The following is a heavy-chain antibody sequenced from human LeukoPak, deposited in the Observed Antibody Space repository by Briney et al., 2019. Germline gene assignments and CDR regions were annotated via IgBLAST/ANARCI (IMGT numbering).Heavy chain of an antibody. V-gene: IGHV4-30-4*07. D-gene: IGHD3-3*01. CDR2: IYYILST. CDR3: ARGRTYYDFWSDYWYFDL. Sequence: GTGLEXXGYIYYILSTYYIPSLMSRVSISVDTSKNQFSLKLSSVTAADTAVYYCARGRTYYDFWSDYWYFDLWGRGTLVTVSS. J-gene: IGHJ2*01.